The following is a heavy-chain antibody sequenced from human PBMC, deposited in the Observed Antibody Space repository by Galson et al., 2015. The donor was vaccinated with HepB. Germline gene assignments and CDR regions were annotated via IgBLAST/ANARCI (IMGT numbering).Heavy chain of an antibody. Sequence: SLRLSCAASGFPFNNAWMTWVRQAPGKGLEWVGFIRSNPYGGTTEYAASVKGRFTISRDDSKSIAYLHMNRLNTEDTAVYYCSRETDCSGTSCHDHWGQGTLVTVSS. CDR1: GFPFNNAW. CDR3: SRETDCSGTSCHDH. V-gene: IGHV3-49*04. J-gene: IGHJ4*02. CDR2: IRSNPYGGTT. D-gene: IGHD2-2*01.